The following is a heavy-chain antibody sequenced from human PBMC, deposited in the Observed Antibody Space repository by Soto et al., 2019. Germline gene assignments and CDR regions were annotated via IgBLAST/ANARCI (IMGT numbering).Heavy chain of an antibody. Sequence: QVRLQESGPGLVKPSETLSLTCTVSGGSISSYYWSWIRQPPGKGLEWIGYMYNTGSTIYNPSLKSRVQISVATSKNQFSLKLNSVTAADTAVYYCARDLWGYCGADCYPLDVWGEGTTVTVSS. J-gene: IGHJ6*04. V-gene: IGHV4-59*01. CDR2: MYNTGST. CDR3: ARDLWGYCGADCYPLDV. CDR1: GGSISSYY. D-gene: IGHD2-21*02.